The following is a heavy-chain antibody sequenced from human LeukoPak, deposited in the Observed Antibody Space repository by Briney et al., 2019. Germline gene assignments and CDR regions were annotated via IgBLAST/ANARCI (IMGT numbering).Heavy chain of an antibody. CDR3: ARDEDTYYYYYGMDV. CDR1: GYTFTSYG. CDR2: ISAYNGNT. Sequence: GASVKVSCKASGYTFTSYGISWVRQAPGQGLEWMGWISAYNGNTNYAQKLQGRVTMTTDTSTSTAYMELRSLRSDDTDVYYCARDEDTYYYYYGMDVWGQGTTVTVSS. V-gene: IGHV1-18*01. J-gene: IGHJ6*02.